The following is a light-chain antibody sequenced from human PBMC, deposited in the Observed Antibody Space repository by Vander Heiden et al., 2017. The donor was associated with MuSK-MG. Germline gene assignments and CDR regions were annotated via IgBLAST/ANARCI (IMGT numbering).Light chain of an antibody. CDR2: DAS. CDR3: QQYYNPPGNT. Sequence: DIQMTQSPSSLSASVGDRVTITCQASQDISNYLNWYQQKPGKAPKLLIYDASNLETGVPSRFSGSGSGTDFTFTISSLQPEDIASYYCQQYYNPPGNTFGGGTKLEIK. J-gene: IGKJ4*01. V-gene: IGKV1-33*01. CDR1: QDISNY.